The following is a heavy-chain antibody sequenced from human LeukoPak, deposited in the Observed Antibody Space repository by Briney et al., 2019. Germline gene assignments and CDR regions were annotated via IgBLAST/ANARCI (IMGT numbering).Heavy chain of an antibody. CDR2: INPNSGGT. CDR3: AREAPAGYCSGGSCYSGPGYYYYGMDV. D-gene: IGHD2-15*01. V-gene: IGHV1-2*02. CDR1: GYTFTGYY. J-gene: IGHJ6*02. Sequence: GASVKVSCKASGYTFTGYYMHWVRQAPGQGLEWMGWINPNSGGTNYAQKFQGRVTMTRDTSISTAYMELSRLRSDDTAVYYCAREAPAGYCSGGSCYSGPGYYYYGMDVWGQGTTVTVSS.